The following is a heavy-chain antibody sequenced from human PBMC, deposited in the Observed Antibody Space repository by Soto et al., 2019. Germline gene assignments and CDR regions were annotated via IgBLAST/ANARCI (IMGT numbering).Heavy chain of an antibody. CDR3: ARSRVLSGSPKDFDY. J-gene: IGHJ4*02. V-gene: IGHV4-34*01. CDR1: GGSFSGYY. Sequence: SETLSLTCAVYGGSFSGYYWSWIRQPPGKGLEWIALVYHSGTTDYNPSLESRVTISVDTSKNQFSLKVTSVTAADTAVYYCARSRVLSGSPKDFDYWGQGTLVTVSS. CDR2: VYHSGTT. D-gene: IGHD1-26*01.